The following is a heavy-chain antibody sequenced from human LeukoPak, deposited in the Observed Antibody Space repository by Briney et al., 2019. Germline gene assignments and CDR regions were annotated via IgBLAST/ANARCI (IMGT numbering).Heavy chain of an antibody. CDR1: GYRFTSYW. V-gene: IGHV5-51*01. CDR3: ARLAGNNWLDP. J-gene: IGHJ5*02. Sequence: GESLKISCKGSGYRFTSYWIGWVRQMPGKGLGLMGIIYSGDSDTKYSPSLQGQVTMSVDKSINTAYLQWSSLKASDSAIYYCARLAGNNWLDPWGQGTLVTVSS. CDR2: IYSGDSDT.